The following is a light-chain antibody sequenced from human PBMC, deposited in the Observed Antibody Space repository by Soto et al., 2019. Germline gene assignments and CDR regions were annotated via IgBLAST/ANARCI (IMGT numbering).Light chain of an antibody. V-gene: IGLV2-14*03. CDR3: SSYTSSSTVI. Sequence: QSVLTQPASVSGSPGQSITISCTGTSSDVGGYNFVSWYQQHPGKAPKFIIYDVRNRPSGVSNRFSGSRSGNTASLTISGLQAEDEADYYCSSYTSSSTVICGGGTKLTVL. J-gene: IGLJ2*01. CDR2: DVR. CDR1: SSDVGGYNF.